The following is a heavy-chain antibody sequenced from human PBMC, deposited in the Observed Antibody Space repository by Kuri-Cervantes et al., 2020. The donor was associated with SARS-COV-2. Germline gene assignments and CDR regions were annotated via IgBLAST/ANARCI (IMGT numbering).Heavy chain of an antibody. CDR3: ARDPTPYYDFWSGSYYFDY. CDR2: INPSGGST. J-gene: IGHJ4*02. D-gene: IGHD3-3*01. V-gene: IGHV1-46*01. Sequence: ASVKVSCKASGYTFTSYGISWVRQAPGQGLEWMGIINPSGGSTSYAQKFQGRVTMTRDTSTSTVYMELSSLRSEDTAVYHCARDPTPYYDFWSGSYYFDYWGQGTLVTVSS. CDR1: GYTFTSYG.